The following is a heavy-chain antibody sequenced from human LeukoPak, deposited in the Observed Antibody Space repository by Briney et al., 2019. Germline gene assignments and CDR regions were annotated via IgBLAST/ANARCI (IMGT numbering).Heavy chain of an antibody. J-gene: IGHJ4*02. V-gene: IGHV4-39*01. CDR3: ARLPSSSPYYFDY. D-gene: IGHD6-13*01. Sequence: PSETLSLTCTVSGGSISSSSYYWGWIRQPPGKGLEWIGSIYYSGSTYYNPSLKSRVTISVDTSKNQFSLKLSSVTAADTAVYYCARLPSSSPYYFDYWGQGTLVTVPS. CDR2: IYYSGST. CDR1: GGSISSSSYY.